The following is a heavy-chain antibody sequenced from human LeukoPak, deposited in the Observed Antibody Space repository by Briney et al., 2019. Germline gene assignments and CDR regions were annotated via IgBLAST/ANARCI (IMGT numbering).Heavy chain of an antibody. D-gene: IGHD1-14*01. CDR1: GGSFSGYY. Sequence: SETLSLTCAVYGGSFSGYYWSWIRQPPGKGLEWIGEINHSGSTNYNPSLKSRVTISVDTSKNQFSLKLSSVTAADTAVYYCARVSPRRYGDYWGQGTLVIVSS. CDR3: ARVSPRRYGDY. J-gene: IGHJ4*02. CDR2: INHSGST. V-gene: IGHV4-34*01.